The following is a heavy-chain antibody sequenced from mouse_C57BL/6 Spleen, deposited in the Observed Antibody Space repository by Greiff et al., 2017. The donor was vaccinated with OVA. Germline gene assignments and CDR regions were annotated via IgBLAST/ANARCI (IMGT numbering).Heavy chain of an antibody. J-gene: IGHJ3*01. CDR2: ISDGGSYT. V-gene: IGHV5-4*01. CDR3: ARDQDGYYPFAY. Sequence: EVQLVESGGGLVKPGGSLKLSCAASGFTFSSYAMSWVRQTPEKRLEWVATISDGGSYTYYPDNVKGRFTISRDNAKNNLYLQMSHLKSEDTAMYYCARDQDGYYPFAYWGQGTLVTVSA. CDR1: GFTFSSYA. D-gene: IGHD2-3*01.